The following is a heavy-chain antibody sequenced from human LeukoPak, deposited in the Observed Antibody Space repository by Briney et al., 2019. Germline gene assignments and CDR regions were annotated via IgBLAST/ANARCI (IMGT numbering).Heavy chain of an antibody. D-gene: IGHD3-22*01. CDR2: IYYSGST. V-gene: IGHV4-39*01. CDR1: GGSISSSSYY. J-gene: IGHJ4*02. CDR3: ARGRDGDYDSSGYYEDY. Sequence: SETLSLTCTVSGGSISSSSYYWGWIRQPPGKGLEWIGSIYYSGSTYYNPSLKSRVTISVDTSKNQFSLKLSSVTAADTAVYYCARGRDGDYDSSGYYEDYWGQGTLVTVSS.